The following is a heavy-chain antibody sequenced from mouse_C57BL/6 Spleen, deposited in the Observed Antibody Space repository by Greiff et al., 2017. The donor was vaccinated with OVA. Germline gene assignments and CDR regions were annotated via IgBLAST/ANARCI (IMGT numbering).Heavy chain of an antibody. V-gene: IGHV1-72*01. CDR3: ARWRLGGYPYFDV. D-gene: IGHD2-2*01. J-gene: IGHJ1*03. CDR2: IDPNSGGT. Sequence: QVQLKQPGAELVKPGASVKLSCKASGYTFTSYWMHWVKQRPGRGLEWIGRIDPNSGGTKYNEKFKSKATLTVDKPSSTAYMQLSSLTSEDSAVYYCARWRLGGYPYFDVWGTGTTVTVSS. CDR1: GYTFTSYW.